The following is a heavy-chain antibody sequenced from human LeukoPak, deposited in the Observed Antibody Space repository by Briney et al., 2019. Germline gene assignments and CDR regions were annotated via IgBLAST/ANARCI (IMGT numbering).Heavy chain of an antibody. Sequence: NPSETLSLTCAVYGGSFSGYYWSWIRQPPGKGLEWIGSIYHSGSTYYNPSLKSRVTISVDTSKNQFSLKLSSVTAADTAVYYCARDRAIFGVVTDYWGQGTLVTVSS. CDR3: ARDRAIFGVVTDY. D-gene: IGHD3-3*01. CDR1: GGSFSGYY. V-gene: IGHV4-34*01. J-gene: IGHJ4*02. CDR2: IYHSGST.